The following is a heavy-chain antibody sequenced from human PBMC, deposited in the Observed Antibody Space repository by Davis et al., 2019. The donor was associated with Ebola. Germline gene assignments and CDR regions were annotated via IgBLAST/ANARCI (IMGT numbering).Heavy chain of an antibody. V-gene: IGHV4-34*01. CDR2: INHSGST. CDR3: AREASPCYFDY. Sequence: SETLSLTCAVYGGSFSGYYWSWIRQPPGKGLEWIGEINHSGSTNYNPSLKSRVTISVDTSKNQFSLKLSSVTAADTAVYYCAREASPCYFDYWGQGTLVTVSS. CDR1: GGSFSGYY. J-gene: IGHJ4*02.